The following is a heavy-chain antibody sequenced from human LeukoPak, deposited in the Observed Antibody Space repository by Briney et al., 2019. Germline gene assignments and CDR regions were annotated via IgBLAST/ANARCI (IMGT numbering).Heavy chain of an antibody. Sequence: SETLSLTCTVSGGPISSYYWSWIRQPPGKGLEWIGYIYYSGSTNYNPSLKSRVTISVDTSKNQFSLKLSSVTAADTAVYYCARGKLLWFGELFGAFDIWGQGTMVTVSS. CDR1: GGPISSYY. D-gene: IGHD3-10*01. CDR3: ARGKLLWFGELFGAFDI. J-gene: IGHJ3*02. CDR2: IYYSGST. V-gene: IGHV4-59*01.